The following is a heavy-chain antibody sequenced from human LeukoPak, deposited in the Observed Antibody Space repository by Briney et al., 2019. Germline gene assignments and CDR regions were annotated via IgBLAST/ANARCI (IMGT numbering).Heavy chain of an antibody. CDR3: ARVKPYYDILTGYAYYFDY. V-gene: IGHV4-4*07. J-gene: IGHJ4*02. CDR1: GGSISSYY. Sequence: SETLSLTCNVSGGSISSYYWSWIRQPAGKVLEWIGRIYTSGSTNYNPSLKSRVTMSVDTSKNQFSLKLSSVTAADTAVYYCARVKPYYDILTGYAYYFDYWGQGTLVTVSS. D-gene: IGHD3-9*01. CDR2: IYTSGST.